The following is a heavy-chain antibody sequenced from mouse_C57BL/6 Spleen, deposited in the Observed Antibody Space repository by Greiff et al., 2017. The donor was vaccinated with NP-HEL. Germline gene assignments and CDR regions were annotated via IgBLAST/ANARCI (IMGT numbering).Heavy chain of an antibody. D-gene: IGHD2-1*01. CDR2: INPNNGGT. CDR1: GYTFTDYN. J-gene: IGHJ3*01. CDR3: AREGVYYGNYAGFAY. Sequence: EVQLQQSGPELVKPGASVKMSCKASGYTFTDYNMHWVKQSHGKSLEWIGYINPNNGGTSYNQKFKGKATLTVNKSSSTAYMELRSLTSEDSAVYYCAREGVYYGNYAGFAYWGQGTLVTVSA. V-gene: IGHV1-22*01.